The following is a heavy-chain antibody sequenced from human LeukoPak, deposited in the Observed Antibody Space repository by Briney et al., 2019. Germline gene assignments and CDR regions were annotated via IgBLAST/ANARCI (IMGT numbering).Heavy chain of an antibody. J-gene: IGHJ4*02. CDR1: GFTFSSYE. V-gene: IGHV3-48*03. CDR2: ISSSGSTI. D-gene: IGHD4-17*01. CDR3: ARDPYYGDYVV. Sequence: GSLRLSCAASGFTFSSYEMNWVRQAPGKGLEWVSYISSSGSTIYYADSVKGRFTISRDNAKNSLYLQMNSLRAEDTAVYYCARDPYYGDYVVWGQGTPVTVSS.